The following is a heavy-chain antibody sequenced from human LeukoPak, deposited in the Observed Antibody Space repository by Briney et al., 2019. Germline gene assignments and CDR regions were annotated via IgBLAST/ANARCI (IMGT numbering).Heavy chain of an antibody. CDR3: ARDWHGYNYDY. D-gene: IGHD5-24*01. CDR1: GFSFSDAW. J-gene: IGHJ4*02. CDR2: IRSKADGGTP. V-gene: IGHV3-15*07. Sequence: PGGSLRLSCAASGFSFSDAWMNWVRQAPGKGLEWVGHIRSKADGGTPDYIAPVKGRFTISRDNAKNSLFLQMNSLRAEDTAIYFCARDWHGYNYDYWGQGTLVTVSS.